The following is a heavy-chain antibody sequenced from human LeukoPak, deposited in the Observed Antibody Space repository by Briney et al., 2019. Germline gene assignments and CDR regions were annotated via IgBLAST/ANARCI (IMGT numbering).Heavy chain of an antibody. V-gene: IGHV1-3*01. D-gene: IGHD6-19*01. CDR2: INAGNGNT. J-gene: IGHJ3*02. Sequence: ASVKVSCKASGYTFTSYAMHWVRQAPGQRLEWMGWINAGNGNTKYSQKFQGRVTITRDTSASTAYMELSSLRSDDTAVYYCARGVPEWLVHRGAFDIWGQGTMVTVSS. CDR1: GYTFTSYA. CDR3: ARGVPEWLVHRGAFDI.